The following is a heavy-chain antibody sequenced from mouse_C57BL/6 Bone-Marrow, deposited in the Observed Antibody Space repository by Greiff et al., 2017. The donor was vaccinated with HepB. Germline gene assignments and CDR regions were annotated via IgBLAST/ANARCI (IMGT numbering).Heavy chain of an antibody. CDR2: INPYNGGT. V-gene: IGHV1-19*01. J-gene: IGHJ3*01. Sequence: EVKLLESGPVLVKPGASVKMSCKASGYTFTDYYMNWVKQSHGKSLEWIGVINPYNGGTSYNQKFKGKATLTVDKSSSTAYMELNSLTSEDSAVYYCARRHYGSSYWFAYWGQGTLVTVSA. D-gene: IGHD1-1*01. CDR3: ARRHYGSSYWFAY. CDR1: GYTFTDYY.